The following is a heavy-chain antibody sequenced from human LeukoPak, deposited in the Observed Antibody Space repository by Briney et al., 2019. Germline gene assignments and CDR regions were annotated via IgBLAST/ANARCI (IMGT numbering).Heavy chain of an antibody. D-gene: IGHD5-18*01. CDR3: ARGFRDTAMFLDY. CDR2: ISSSGTTM. CDR1: GISFSSYE. Sequence: GGSLRLSCAASGISFSSYEMNWVRQAPGKGLEWISCISSSGTTMYYADSVKGRFTISRDNAKNSLYLQMNSLRAEDTAVYYCARGFRDTAMFLDYWGQGTLVTVSS. V-gene: IGHV3-48*03. J-gene: IGHJ4*02.